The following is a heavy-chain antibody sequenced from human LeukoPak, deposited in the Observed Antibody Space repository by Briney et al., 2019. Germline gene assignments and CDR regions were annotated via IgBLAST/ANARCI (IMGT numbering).Heavy chain of an antibody. D-gene: IGHD3-10*01. CDR3: AKVASGGAKFDY. V-gene: IGHV4-61*08. Sequence: PSETLSLTCTVSGGSISSGDYYWSWIRQPPGKGLEWMAYIHSSGSTNYNPSLKSRLTASVDTSKNQFSLNVRSVTAADTAVYYCAKVASGGAKFDYWGQGTLVTVSS. CDR2: IHSSGST. J-gene: IGHJ4*02. CDR1: GGSISSGDYY.